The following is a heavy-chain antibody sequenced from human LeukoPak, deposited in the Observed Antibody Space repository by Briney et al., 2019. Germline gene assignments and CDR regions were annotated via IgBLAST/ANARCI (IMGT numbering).Heavy chain of an antibody. CDR1: GGSISSYS. J-gene: IGHJ4*02. CDR2: IYYSGST. D-gene: IGHD3-10*01. Sequence: SETLSLTCTVSGGSISSYSWSWVRQPPGRGLEWIGYIYYSGSTTYNPSLKSRVTISLDTSKNQFSLKLNSVTAADTAVYYCAGDYGSGSHRFDYWGQGTLVTVSS. V-gene: IGHV4-59*12. CDR3: AGDYGSGSHRFDY.